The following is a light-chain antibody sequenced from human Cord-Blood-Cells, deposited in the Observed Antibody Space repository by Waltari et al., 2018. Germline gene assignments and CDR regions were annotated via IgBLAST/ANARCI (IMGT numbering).Light chain of an antibody. CDR2: AAS. V-gene: IGKV1-39*01. Sequence: DIQMTQSPSSLSASVGDRVPITCRASQSISSYVNCYQQKPGKAPKLLIYAASSLQSGVPSRFSGSGSGTDFTLTISSLQPEDFATYYCQQSYSTPWTFGQGTKVEIK. J-gene: IGKJ1*01. CDR1: QSISSY. CDR3: QQSYSTPWT.